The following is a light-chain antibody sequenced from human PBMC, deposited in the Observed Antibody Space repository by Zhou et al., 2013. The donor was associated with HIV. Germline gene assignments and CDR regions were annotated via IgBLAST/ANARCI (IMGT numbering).Light chain of an antibody. V-gene: IGKV3-20*01. CDR2: GAS. Sequence: DIVLSQSPGTLSLAPGERATLSCRASQSISNTFLAWYQQKPGQAPRLLIYGASTRATGIPDRFSGSGTGTDFTLTISRLEPEDFAVYYCQQYGSSPTWTFGQGTKVEIK. CDR3: QQYGSSPTWT. J-gene: IGKJ1*01. CDR1: QSISNTF.